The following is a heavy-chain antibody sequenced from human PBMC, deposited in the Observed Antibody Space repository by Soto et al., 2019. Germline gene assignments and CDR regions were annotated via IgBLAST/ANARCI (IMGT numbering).Heavy chain of an antibody. J-gene: IGHJ6*02. V-gene: IGHV4-30-4*01. Sequence: SETLSLTCTVSVGSISSNNYYCSWIRQPAGKGLEWIGYIFYSGSTYYNPSLQSRVTISIDTSKNQFSLKLSSVTAADTAVYYCARDTDVGMDVWGQGTTVT. CDR1: VGSISSNNYY. CDR2: IFYSGST. CDR3: ARDTDVGMDV.